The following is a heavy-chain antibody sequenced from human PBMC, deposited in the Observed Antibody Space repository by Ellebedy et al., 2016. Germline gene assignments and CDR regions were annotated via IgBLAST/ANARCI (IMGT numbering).Heavy chain of an antibody. V-gene: IGHV3-23*01. CDR1: GFTFSSYA. CDR3: ARDPGDYYLDF. CDR2: ISGGGGST. D-gene: IGHD4-17*01. J-gene: IGHJ4*02. Sequence: GESLKISCAASGFTFSSYAMSWVRQAPGKGLEWVSGISGGGGSTYYADSVKGRFAISRDNSKNTLYLQMNSLRTEDTAVYYCARDPGDYYLDFWGQGTLVTVSS.